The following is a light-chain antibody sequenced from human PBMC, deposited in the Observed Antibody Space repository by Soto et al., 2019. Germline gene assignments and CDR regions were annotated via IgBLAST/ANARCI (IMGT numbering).Light chain of an antibody. CDR2: ATY. V-gene: IGKV3-20*01. J-gene: IGKJ2*01. CDR3: QQYGPSPLYT. Sequence: VLTQSPGTLSLSPGERATLSCRACQSVSSGYLAWYQQKPGQAPRLLIYATYTRATGIPDRFSGSGSGTDFTLTISRLQPEDFAVYYCQQYGPSPLYTFGQGTKLEIK. CDR1: QSVSSGY.